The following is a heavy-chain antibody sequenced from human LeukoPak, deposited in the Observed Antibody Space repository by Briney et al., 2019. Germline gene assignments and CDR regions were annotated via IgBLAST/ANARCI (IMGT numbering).Heavy chain of an antibody. J-gene: IGHJ6*02. D-gene: IGHD3-16*01. V-gene: IGHV4-30-2*01. CDR2: TYHSGST. CDR1: GGSISSGGYS. Sequence: SQTLSLTCAVSGGSISSGGYSWSWIRQPPGKGLEWIGYTYHSGSTYYNPSLKSRVTISVDRSKNQFSLKLSSVTAADTAVYYCARDGGGGYGMDVWGQGTTVTVSS. CDR3: ARDGGGGYGMDV.